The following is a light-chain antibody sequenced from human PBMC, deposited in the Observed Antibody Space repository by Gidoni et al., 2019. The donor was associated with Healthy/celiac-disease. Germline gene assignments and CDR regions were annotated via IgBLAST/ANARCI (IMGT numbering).Light chain of an antibody. Sequence: QSVLTQPPSVSGAPGQRVTISCTGSSSNIGAGYDVHWYQQLPGPAPKPLIYGNSNRPSGVPDRFSGAKSGTSASLAITVLQADDEADYYCQSYDSSLSGSVFGGGTKLTVL. CDR1: SSNIGAGYD. CDR2: GNS. V-gene: IGLV1-40*01. J-gene: IGLJ2*01. CDR3: QSYDSSLSGSV.